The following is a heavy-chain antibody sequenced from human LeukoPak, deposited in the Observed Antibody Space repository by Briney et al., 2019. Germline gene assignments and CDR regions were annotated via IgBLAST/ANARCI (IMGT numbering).Heavy chain of an antibody. CDR2: IYPGDSDT. Sequence: KHGESLKISCKGSGYSFNTYWIAWVRQTPGKGLEWMGVIYPGDSDTKYSPSFEGQVTISADKSVSTAYLQWSGLEASDTAMYYRARRGSPPVDFDYWGQGTLVTVSS. J-gene: IGHJ4*02. V-gene: IGHV5-51*01. CDR3: ARRGSPPVDFDY. CDR1: GYSFNTYW.